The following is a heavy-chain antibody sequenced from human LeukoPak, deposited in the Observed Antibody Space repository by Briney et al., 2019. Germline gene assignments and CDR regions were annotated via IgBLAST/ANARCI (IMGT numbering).Heavy chain of an antibody. D-gene: IGHD6-13*01. CDR2: IYYSGST. V-gene: IGHV4-39*07. J-gene: IGHJ4*02. CDR3: ARVGGSKGDDY. CDR1: GGSISSSSYY. Sequence: SETLSLTCTVSGGSISSSSYYWGWIRQPPGKGLEWIGSIYYSGSTYYNPSLKSRVTISVDRSKNQFSLKLSSVTAADTAVYYCARVGGSKGDDYWGQGTLVTVSS.